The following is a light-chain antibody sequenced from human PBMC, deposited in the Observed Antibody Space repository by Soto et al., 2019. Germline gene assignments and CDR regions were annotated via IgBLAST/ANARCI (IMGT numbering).Light chain of an antibody. Sequence: IQWTQSPSSLSASLGDRFTITGGASQGISSYLAWYQQKPGKANKLLIYAASTLQSGVPSRFRGSGSGTDFTITISSLQPEDFATYYCQQSYSTPITFGPGTRLEI. CDR1: QGISSY. CDR3: QQSYSTPIT. CDR2: AAS. J-gene: IGKJ5*01. V-gene: IGKV1-39*01.